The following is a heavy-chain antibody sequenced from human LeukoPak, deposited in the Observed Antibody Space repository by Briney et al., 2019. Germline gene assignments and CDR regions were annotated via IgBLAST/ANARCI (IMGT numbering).Heavy chain of an antibody. CDR3: AREHYNYYDNSGSIDY. D-gene: IGHD3-22*01. J-gene: IGHJ4*02. CDR2: IWYDGSNK. CDR1: GYTFTSYY. V-gene: IGHV3-33*01. Sequence: SCKASGYTFTSYYMHWVRQAPGKGLEWVAVIWYDGSNKYYADSVKGRFTISRDSPKNTLYLQMNSLRAEDTAVYYCAREHYNYYDNSGSIDYWGQGTLVTVSS.